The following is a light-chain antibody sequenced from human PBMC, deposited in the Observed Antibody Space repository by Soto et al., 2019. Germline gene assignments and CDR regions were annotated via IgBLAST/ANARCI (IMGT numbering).Light chain of an antibody. CDR1: SSDIGHYDY. CDR3: CSLTTSHTYV. Sequence: QSVLTRPASVSGSPGQSITRSCTGTSSDIGHYDYVSWYQQHPGKAPKLMIYHVTYRPSGVSNRYSGSKSGNSASLTISGLQADDEADYYCCSLTTSHTYVFGSGTKVTVL. J-gene: IGLJ1*01. CDR2: HVT. V-gene: IGLV2-14*03.